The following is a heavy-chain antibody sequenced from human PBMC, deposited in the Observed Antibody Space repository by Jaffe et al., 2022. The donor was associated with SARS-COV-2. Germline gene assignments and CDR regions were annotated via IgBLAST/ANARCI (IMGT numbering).Heavy chain of an antibody. CDR3: ARDYSIAAAGYYYYYGMDV. Sequence: QVQLVQSGAEVKKPGASVKVSCKASGYTFTSYYMHWVRQAPGQGLEWMGIINPSGGSTSYAQKFQGRVTMTRDTSTSTVYMELSSLRSEDTAVYYCARDYSIAAAGYYYYYGMDVWGQGTTVTVSS. CDR1: GYTFTSYY. V-gene: IGHV1-46*01. CDR2: INPSGGST. D-gene: IGHD6-13*01. J-gene: IGHJ6*02.